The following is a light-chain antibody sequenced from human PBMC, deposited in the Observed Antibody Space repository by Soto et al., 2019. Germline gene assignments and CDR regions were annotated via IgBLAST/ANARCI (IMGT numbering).Light chain of an antibody. Sequence: DIQMTQSPSTLSASIGDRVTITCRACESIRTWLAWYQHKPGKAPKFLIYDASTLESGVPSRFSGIGSGTEFTLTISSLQPEDFATYYCQQYNNYPRTFGQGTKVEIK. CDR2: DAS. V-gene: IGKV1-5*01. CDR1: ESIRTW. J-gene: IGKJ1*01. CDR3: QQYNNYPRT.